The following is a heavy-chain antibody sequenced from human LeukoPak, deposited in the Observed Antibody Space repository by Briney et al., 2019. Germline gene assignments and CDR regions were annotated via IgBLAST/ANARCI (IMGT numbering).Heavy chain of an antibody. CDR1: GYTFTSYG. J-gene: IGHJ5*02. Sequence: GASVKVSCKASGYTFTSYGISWVRQAPGQGLEWMGWINPNSGDTNYAQKFQGRVTMTRDTSISTAYMELSRLRSDDTAVYYCARDRVGYCSGGSCYPNWFDPWGQGTLVTVSS. CDR3: ARDRVGYCSGGSCYPNWFDP. V-gene: IGHV1-2*02. CDR2: INPNSGDT. D-gene: IGHD2-15*01.